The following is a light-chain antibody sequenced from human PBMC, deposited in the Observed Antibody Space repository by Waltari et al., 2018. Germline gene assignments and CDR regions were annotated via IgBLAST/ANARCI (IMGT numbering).Light chain of an antibody. Sequence: QSALTQPASVSGSPGQSITISCTGTSSDVGSYNYVPWYQDHPGQGPKVMIYDVSNRPSGVSARFSGSKSGNTASLTISGLQAEDEADYYCSSQSSNNVVLFGGGTKLTVL. V-gene: IGLV2-14*03. CDR2: DVS. CDR3: SSQSSNNVVL. J-gene: IGLJ2*01. CDR1: SSDVGSYNY.